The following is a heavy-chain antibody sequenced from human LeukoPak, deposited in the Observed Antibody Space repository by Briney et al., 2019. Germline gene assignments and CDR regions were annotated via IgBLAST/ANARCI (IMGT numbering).Heavy chain of an antibody. D-gene: IGHD4-23*01. V-gene: IGHV3-23*01. CDR1: GFTFSTYG. CDR3: AKRSDYGGNWNYFDY. CDR2: TSARGGST. J-gene: IGHJ4*02. Sequence: GGSLRLSCAASGFTFSTYGMSWVPQAPGKGLEWVSATSARGGSTYYADSVKGRFTISRDNSKNTLYLQMNSLRAEDTAVYYCAKRSDYGGNWNYFDYWGQGTLVTVSS.